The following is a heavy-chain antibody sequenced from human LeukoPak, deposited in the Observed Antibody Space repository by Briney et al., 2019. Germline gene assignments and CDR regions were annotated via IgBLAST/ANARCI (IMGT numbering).Heavy chain of an antibody. CDR2: ISAYNGNT. V-gene: IGHV1-18*01. D-gene: IGHD4-23*01. CDR3: ARRGGNGPHDY. Sequence: ASVKVSCKASGYTFTNYGLSWVRQAPGQGLEWLGWISAYNGNTHYAQKFQGRVTMTRDTSISTAYMELSRLRSDDTAVYYCARRGGNGPHDYWGQGTLVTVSS. J-gene: IGHJ4*02. CDR1: GYTFTNYG.